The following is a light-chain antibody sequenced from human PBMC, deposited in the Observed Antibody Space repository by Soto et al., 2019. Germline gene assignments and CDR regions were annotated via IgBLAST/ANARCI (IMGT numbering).Light chain of an antibody. V-gene: IGLV2-8*01. CDR1: ISDVGGYDY. Sequence: QSALTQPPSASGSPGQLVTISCTGTISDVGGYDYVSWYQQHPGRVPKLMIYEVSQRPSGVPDRFSGSKSGNTASLTVSGLQAEDEADYYCSSYADNNKLIFGGGTQLTVL. J-gene: IGLJ2*01. CDR2: EVS. CDR3: SSYADNNKLI.